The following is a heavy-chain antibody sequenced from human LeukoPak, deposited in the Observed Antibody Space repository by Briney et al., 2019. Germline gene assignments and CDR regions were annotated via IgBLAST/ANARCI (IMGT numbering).Heavy chain of an antibody. CDR2: ISFDGSNK. Sequence: GGSLRLSCAASGFTFSTYGMHWVRQAPGKGLEWVAVISFDGSNKYYADSVKGRFTISRDNSKNTLYMQVNGLRAEDTAVYYCAKPVEGVYSDYGRNYFDYWGQGTLVTVSS. D-gene: IGHD5-12*01. CDR3: AKPVEGVYSDYGRNYFDY. J-gene: IGHJ4*02. CDR1: GFTFSTYG. V-gene: IGHV3-30*18.